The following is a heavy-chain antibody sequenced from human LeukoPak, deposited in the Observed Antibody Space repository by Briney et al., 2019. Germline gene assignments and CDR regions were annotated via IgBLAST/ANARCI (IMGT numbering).Heavy chain of an antibody. CDR3: ATPPGSAGPDP. Sequence: GGSLRLSCAASGFTFSSYGMHWVRQAPGKGLEWVAFIRYDGDNKYYADSVKGRFTISRDNSKNTLYLQMKSLRAEDTAVYYCATPPGSAGPDPWGQGTLVAVSS. V-gene: IGHV3-30*02. CDR1: GFTFSSYG. J-gene: IGHJ5*02. CDR2: IRYDGDNK.